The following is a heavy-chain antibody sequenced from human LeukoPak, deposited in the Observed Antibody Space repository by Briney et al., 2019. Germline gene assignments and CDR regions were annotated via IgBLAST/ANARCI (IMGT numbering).Heavy chain of an antibody. J-gene: IGHJ6*04. CDR3: ARAQRERLRYLGRILHMDV. CDR1: GFTFSSDW. V-gene: IGHV3-7*03. CDR2: IKQDGSEK. Sequence: PGGSLRLSCAASGFTFSSDWMSWVRQAPGKGLEWVANIKQDGSEKYYVDSVKGRFTISRDNDKNSLYMQMNSLRAEDTAVYYCARAQRERLRYLGRILHMDVWGKGTTVTVSS. D-gene: IGHD3-9*01.